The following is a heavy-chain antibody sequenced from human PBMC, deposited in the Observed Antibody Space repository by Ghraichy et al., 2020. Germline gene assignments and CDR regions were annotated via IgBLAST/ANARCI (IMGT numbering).Heavy chain of an antibody. CDR2: ISSSSITI. V-gene: IGHV3-48*02. J-gene: IGHJ6*02. CDR1: GFTFDRHD. Sequence: GESLNISCAVSGFTFDRHDMAWVRQAPGKGLEWISYISSSSITIFYADSVKGRFTISRDNAKNSLFLQMDSLRDEDTAVYYCARDLSSPDYGMDVWGQGTTVTVSS. CDR3: ARDLSSPDYGMDV.